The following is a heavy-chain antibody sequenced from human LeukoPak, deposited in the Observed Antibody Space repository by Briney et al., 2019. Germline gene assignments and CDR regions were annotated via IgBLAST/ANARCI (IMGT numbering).Heavy chain of an antibody. CDR2: INPSGGST. Sequence: GASVTVSCKASGYTLTSYFIHWVRQAPGQGLEWMGIINPSGGSTSYAQKFQGRVTMTRDMSTSTVYMELSSLRSEDTAVYYCARDQDWNYAFDIWGQGTMVTVSS. V-gene: IGHV1-46*01. CDR1: GYTLTSYF. J-gene: IGHJ3*02. CDR3: ARDQDWNYAFDI. D-gene: IGHD1-7*01.